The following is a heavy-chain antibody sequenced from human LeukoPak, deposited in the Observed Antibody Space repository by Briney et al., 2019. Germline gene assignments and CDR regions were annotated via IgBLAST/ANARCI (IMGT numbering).Heavy chain of an antibody. CDR2: ISNSGVRT. J-gene: IGHJ4*02. V-gene: IGHV3-64*02. CDR3: ARDLSGGGLDY. Sequence: GGSLRLSCAASGFTFSDYAMHWVRQTPGKGLEYVSAISNSGVRTYYADSVRGRFTISRDNSKNTLYLQMGSLRPEDMALFYCARDLSGGGLDYWGQGTLVTVSS. CDR1: GFTFSDYA. D-gene: IGHD3-10*01.